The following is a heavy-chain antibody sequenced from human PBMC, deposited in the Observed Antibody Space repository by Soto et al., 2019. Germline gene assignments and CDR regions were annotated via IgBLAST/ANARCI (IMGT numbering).Heavy chain of an antibody. CDR2: IYWDDDK. D-gene: IGHD2-2*01. CDR1: GFSLSTSGVG. V-gene: IGHV2-5*02. Sequence: QITLKESGPTLVKPTQTLTLTCTFSGFSLSTSGVGVGWIRQPPGKALEYLALIYWDDDKRYSPSLESRLTITKDTSKNQVVLTMTNMDPVDTATYYCVHTIPPRIFDYWGQGTLVTVSS. J-gene: IGHJ4*02. CDR3: VHTIPPRIFDY.